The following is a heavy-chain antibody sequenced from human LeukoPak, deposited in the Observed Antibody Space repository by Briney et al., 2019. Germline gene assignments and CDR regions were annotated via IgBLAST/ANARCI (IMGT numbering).Heavy chain of an antibody. D-gene: IGHD1-26*01. CDR3: ASNSGSYSRRERRPVYMDV. Sequence: PSETLSVTCTVSGGSISSSSYDWGWIRQPPGKGLEWIGSIYYSGSTYYNPSLKSRFTISVDTSKNQFSLKLSSLTAADTAVYYCASNSGSYSRRERRPVYMDVWGQGTTVTVSS. J-gene: IGHJ6*03. V-gene: IGHV4-39*01. CDR1: GGSISSSSYD. CDR2: IYYSGST.